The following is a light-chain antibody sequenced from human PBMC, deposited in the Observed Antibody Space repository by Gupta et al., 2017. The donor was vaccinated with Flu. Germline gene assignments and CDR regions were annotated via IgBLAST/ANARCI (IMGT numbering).Light chain of an antibody. Sequence: EIVMTQSPGTLSVSPGESATLSCRASQSVSSNLAWFQQKPGQAPRLLIYGAFTRATGSPARFSGSGSGTEFTLTISSLQSQDFAVYYCQHYNTWPLTFGQGTRLDIK. CDR2: GAF. CDR1: QSVSSN. V-gene: IGKV3-15*01. CDR3: QHYNTWPLT. J-gene: IGKJ5*01.